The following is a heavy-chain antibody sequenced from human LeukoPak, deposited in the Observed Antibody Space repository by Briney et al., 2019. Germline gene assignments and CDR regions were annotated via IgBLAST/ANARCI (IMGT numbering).Heavy chain of an antibody. D-gene: IGHD6-19*01. CDR3: ARDYLEQWLVPY. Sequence: VASVKVSCTASGGTFSSYAISWVRQAPGQGLEWMGRIIPILGIANYAQKFQGRVAITADKSTSTAYMELSSLRSEDTAVYYCARDYLEQWLVPYWGQGTLVTVSS. J-gene: IGHJ4*02. CDR1: GGTFSSYA. V-gene: IGHV1-69*04. CDR2: IIPILGIA.